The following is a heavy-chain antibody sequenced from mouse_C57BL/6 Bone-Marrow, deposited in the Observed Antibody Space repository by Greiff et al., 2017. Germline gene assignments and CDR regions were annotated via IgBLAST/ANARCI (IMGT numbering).Heavy chain of an antibody. Sequence: QVQLQQPGAELVRPGSSVKLSCKASGYTFTSYWLHWVKQRPIQGLEWIGNIDPSDSETHYNQKFKDKATLTVDKSSSTAYMQLSSLTSEDSAVYYCARSMAYYYGSSPIGYAMDNWG. CDR3: ARSMAYYYGSSPIGYAMDN. CDR1: GYTFTSYW. V-gene: IGHV1-52*01. J-gene: IGHJ4*01. CDR2: IDPSDSET. D-gene: IGHD1-1*01.